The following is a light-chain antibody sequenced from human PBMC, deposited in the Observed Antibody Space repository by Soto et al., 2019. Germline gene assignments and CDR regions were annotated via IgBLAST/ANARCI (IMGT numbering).Light chain of an antibody. J-gene: IGLJ7*01. CDR1: SSDVGSYDL. CDR3: CSYAASTTLRV. V-gene: IGLV2-23*02. CDR2: EVN. Sequence: QSALTQPASVSGSPGQSITISCTGTSSDVGSYDLVSWYQQHPGKAPKLLIYEVNRRPSGVSNRFSGSKSGDTASLTISGLQAEDEADYYCCSYAASTTLRVFGGGTQLTVL.